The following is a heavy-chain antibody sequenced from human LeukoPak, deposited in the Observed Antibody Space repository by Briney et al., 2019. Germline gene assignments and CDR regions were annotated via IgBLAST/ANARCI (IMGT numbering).Heavy chain of an antibody. CDR3: ARDKQPGDY. J-gene: IGHJ4*02. D-gene: IGHD1-1*01. CDR1: GDSISPYY. CDR2: IYYSGHT. V-gene: IGHV4-59*01. Sequence: PSETLSLTCTVSGDSISPYYWGWIRQPPGKGLEWIGYIYYSGHTTYNPSLKSRVTMSVDTSKNQFSLKLSSVTAADTAVYYCARDKQPGDYWGQGALVTVSS.